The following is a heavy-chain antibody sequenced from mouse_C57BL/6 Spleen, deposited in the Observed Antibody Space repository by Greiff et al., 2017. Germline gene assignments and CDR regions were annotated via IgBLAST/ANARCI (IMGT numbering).Heavy chain of an antibody. Sequence: VQLQQSGAELMKPGASVKLSCKATGYTFTGYWIEWVKQRPGHGLEWIGEILPGSGSTNYTEKFKGKATFTADTSSNTAYMQLSSLPPEDSAIYYCARGGLANSAWFAYWGQGTLVTVSA. J-gene: IGHJ3*01. CDR3: ARGGLANSAWFAY. D-gene: IGHD1-1*01. CDR2: ILPGSGST. CDR1: GYTFTGYW. V-gene: IGHV1-9*01.